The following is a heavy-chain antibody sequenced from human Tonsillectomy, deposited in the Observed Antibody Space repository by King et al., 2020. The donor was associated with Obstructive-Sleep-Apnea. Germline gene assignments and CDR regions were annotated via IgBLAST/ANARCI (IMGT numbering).Heavy chain of an antibody. J-gene: IGHJ4*02. CDR3: ATGWEIGSITDY. CDR2: ISSSSSTT. CDR1: GFTFSSYS. Sequence: DVQLVESGGGLVQPGGSLRLSCAASGFTFSSYSMNWVRQAPGKGLEWVSYISSSSSTTYYADSVKGRFTISRAKAKNSLYLQKNSLRAEDTAVYYCATGWEIGSITDYWGQGTLVTVSS. V-gene: IGHV3-48*01. D-gene: IGHD1-26*01.